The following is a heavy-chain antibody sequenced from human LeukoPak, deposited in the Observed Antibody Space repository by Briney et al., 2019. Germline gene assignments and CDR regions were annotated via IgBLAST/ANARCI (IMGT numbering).Heavy chain of an antibody. CDR3: ARLPYYDYYYYGMDV. D-gene: IGHD3-3*01. CDR1: GYTFTSYG. Sequence: ASVKVSCKASGYTFTSYGISWVRQAPGQGLEWMGWISAYNGNTNYAQKLQGRVTMTTDTSTSTAYMELRSLRSDDTAVYHCARLPYYDYYYYGMDVWGQGTTVTVSS. J-gene: IGHJ6*02. CDR2: ISAYNGNT. V-gene: IGHV1-18*01.